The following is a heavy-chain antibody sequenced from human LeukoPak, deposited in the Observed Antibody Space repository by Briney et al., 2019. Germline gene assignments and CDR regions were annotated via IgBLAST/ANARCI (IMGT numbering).Heavy chain of an antibody. CDR2: IRYDGSNK. V-gene: IGHV3-30*02. Sequence: GGSLRLSCAASGFTFSSYGMHWVRQAPGKGLEWVAFIRYDGSNKYYADSVKGRFTISRDNSKNTLFLQMNSLRAEDTAVYYCAKSSGYSYGSNFDYWGQGTLVTVSS. CDR3: AKSSGYSYGSNFDY. J-gene: IGHJ4*02. D-gene: IGHD5-18*01. CDR1: GFTFSSYG.